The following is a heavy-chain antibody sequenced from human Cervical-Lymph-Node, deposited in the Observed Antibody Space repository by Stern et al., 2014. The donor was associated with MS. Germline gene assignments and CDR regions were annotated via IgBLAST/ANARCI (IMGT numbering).Heavy chain of an antibody. D-gene: IGHD4-17*01. CDR1: GFTFSNYG. J-gene: IGHJ3*02. Sequence: QLVQSGPEVKKPGSSVKVSCKASGFTFSNYGVQWVRQTRGQRLEWIGWIVVGSGKTNYAQKFQEGVTIPRDRSTSTAYMELSSLRSEDTAVFYCAAGDTVAMLGTAIDAFDIWGQGTMVTVSS. CDR3: AAGDTVAMLGTAIDAFDI. CDR2: IVVGSGKT. V-gene: IGHV1-58*01.